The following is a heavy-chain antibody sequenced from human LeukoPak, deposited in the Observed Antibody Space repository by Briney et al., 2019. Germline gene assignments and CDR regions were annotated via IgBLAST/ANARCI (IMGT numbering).Heavy chain of an antibody. CDR1: GFISSSYG. CDR3: AKVSLNMVNDAFDI. D-gene: IGHD4/OR15-4a*01. Sequence: PGGSLRLSCAASGFISSSYGMHWVRQAPDKGLEWVAFIRYDGSRKYYADSVKGRFTISRDNSKNTLYLQMNSLRAEDTAMYYCAKVSLNMVNDAFDIWGQGTPVTASS. CDR2: IRYDGSRK. J-gene: IGHJ3*02. V-gene: IGHV3-30*02.